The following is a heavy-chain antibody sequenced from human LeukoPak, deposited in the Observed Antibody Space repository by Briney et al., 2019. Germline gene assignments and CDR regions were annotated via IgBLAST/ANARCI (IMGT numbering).Heavy chain of an antibody. D-gene: IGHD3-10*01. V-gene: IGHV3-73*01. J-gene: IGHJ6*03. CDR3: TRRGGYYYMDV. Sequence: GGSLRLSCAASGFTFSGSAMHWVRQASGKGLEWVGRIRSKANSYATAYAASVKGRFTISRDDSKNTAYLQMNSLKTEDTAVYYCTRRGGYYYMDVWGKGTTVTVSS. CDR2: IRSKANSYAT. CDR1: GFTFSGSA.